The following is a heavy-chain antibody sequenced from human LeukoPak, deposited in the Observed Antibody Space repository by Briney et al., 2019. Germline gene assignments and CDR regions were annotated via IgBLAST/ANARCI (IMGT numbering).Heavy chain of an antibody. Sequence: SQTLSLTCTVSGGSISSGSYYWSWIRQPAGKGLEWIGRIYTSGSTNYNPSLKSRVTISVDTSKNQFSLKLSSVTAADTAVYYCARGILGAAAGTRAFDIWGQGTMVTVSS. CDR2: IYTSGST. V-gene: IGHV4-61*02. CDR3: ARGILGAAAGTRAFDI. D-gene: IGHD6-13*01. CDR1: GGSISSGSYY. J-gene: IGHJ3*02.